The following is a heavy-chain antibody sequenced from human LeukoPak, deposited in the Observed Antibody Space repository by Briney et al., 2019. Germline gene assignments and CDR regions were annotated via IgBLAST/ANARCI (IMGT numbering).Heavy chain of an antibody. CDR2: IYYSGST. J-gene: IGHJ4*02. CDR1: GGSISSYY. D-gene: IGHD6-13*01. CDR3: ARGDTGGYSSSWYYPY. Sequence: SETLSLTCTVSGGSISSYYWSWIRQPPGKGLEWIGYIYYSGSTNYNPSLKSRVTISVDTSKNRFSLKLSSVTAADTAVYYCARGDTGGYSSSWYYPYWGQGTLVTVSS. V-gene: IGHV4-59*01.